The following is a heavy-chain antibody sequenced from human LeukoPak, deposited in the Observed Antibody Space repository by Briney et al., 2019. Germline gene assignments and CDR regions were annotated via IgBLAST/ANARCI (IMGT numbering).Heavy chain of an antibody. CDR3: AKDPAFVGDYSNYYYFDY. V-gene: IGHV3-33*06. Sequence: PGRSLRLSCAASGFTFSSYGMHWVRQAPGKGLEWVAVIWYDGSNKYYADSVKGRFTISRDNSKNTLYLQMNSLRAEDTAVYYCAKDPAFVGDYSNYYYFDYWGQGTLVTVSS. D-gene: IGHD4-11*01. CDR1: GFTFSSYG. CDR2: IWYDGSNK. J-gene: IGHJ4*02.